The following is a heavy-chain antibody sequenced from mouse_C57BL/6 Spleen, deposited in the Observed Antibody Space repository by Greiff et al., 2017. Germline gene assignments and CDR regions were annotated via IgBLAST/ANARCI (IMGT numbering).Heavy chain of an antibody. CDR1: GYTFTSYW. J-gene: IGHJ1*03. V-gene: IGHV1-53*01. CDR2: INPSNGGT. CDR3: ARGGITTVVADWYFDV. D-gene: IGHD1-1*01. Sequence: VKLQQPGTELVKPGASVKLSCKASGYTFTSYWMHWVKQRPGQGLEWIGNINPSNGGTNYNEKFKSKATLTVDKSSSTAYMQLSSLTSEDSAVYYCARGGITTVVADWYFDVWGTGTTVTFSS.